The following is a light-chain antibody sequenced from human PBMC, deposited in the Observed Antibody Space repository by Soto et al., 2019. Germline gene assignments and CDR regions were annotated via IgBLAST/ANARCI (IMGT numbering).Light chain of an antibody. J-gene: IGKJ4*01. V-gene: IGKV3-15*01. Sequence: EIVLTQSPGTLSLSAGERATLSCRASQSVDNNVAWYQQKPGQAPRLLIVGSFARATGIPARFSGSGSGSEFTLTISGLQSEDFVVYYCQQSYSTPLTFGGGTKVDI. CDR1: QSVDNN. CDR3: QQSYSTPLT. CDR2: GSF.